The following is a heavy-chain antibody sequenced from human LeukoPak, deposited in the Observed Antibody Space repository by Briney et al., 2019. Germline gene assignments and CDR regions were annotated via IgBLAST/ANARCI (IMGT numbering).Heavy chain of an antibody. V-gene: IGHV1-2*02. J-gene: IGHJ4*02. D-gene: IGHD6-19*01. CDR1: GSTFIGYY. Sequence: ASVKVSCKASGSTFIGYYIHWVRQAPGQGLEWMGWFNPNSGVTNYAQKFQGRVTMTRDTSISTTYMDLSRLRSDDTAVYYCARQAVAASPRADFDYWGQGTLVTVSS. CDR3: ARQAVAASPRADFDY. CDR2: FNPNSGVT.